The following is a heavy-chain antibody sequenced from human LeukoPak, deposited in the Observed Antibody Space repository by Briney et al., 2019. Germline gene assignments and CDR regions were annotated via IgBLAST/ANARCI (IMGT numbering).Heavy chain of an antibody. CDR1: GGSVSSGSYY. J-gene: IGHJ4*02. CDR2: IYYSGST. Sequence: SETLSLTGTVSGGSVSSGSYYWSWIRQPPGKGLEWIGYIYYSGSTNYNPSLKSRVTISVDTSKNQFSLKLSSVTAADTAVYYCARGSRGYSYGWGQGTLVTVSS. V-gene: IGHV4-61*01. D-gene: IGHD5-18*01. CDR3: ARGSRGYSYG.